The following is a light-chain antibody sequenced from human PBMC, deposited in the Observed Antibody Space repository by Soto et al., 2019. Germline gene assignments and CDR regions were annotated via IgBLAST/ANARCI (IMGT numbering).Light chain of an antibody. CDR2: GNS. J-gene: IGLJ2*01. CDR1: SSNIGAGYD. CDR3: QSYDSSLSVV. V-gene: IGLV1-40*01. Sequence: QSVLTQPPSVSGAPGQRVTISCTGSSSNIGAGYDVHWYQQLPGTAPKLLIYGNSNKPSGVPDRFSGSKSGTSASLAITGLQAEVEAYYNCQSYDSSLSVVFGGGTKLTVL.